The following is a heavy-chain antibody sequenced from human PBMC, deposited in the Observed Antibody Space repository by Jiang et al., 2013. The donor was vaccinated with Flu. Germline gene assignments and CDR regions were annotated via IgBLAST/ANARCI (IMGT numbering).Heavy chain of an antibody. CDR2: ISHTGSS. V-gene: IGHV4-59*01. Sequence: TLSLTCRVSGAYISNYYWKWIRQPPGKGLEWIGYISHTGSSNANPSLETRVNISVDTSKNQFSLKLASVTAADTAVYYCARARNDYGDSRTGVDNWGQGTLVTVSS. J-gene: IGHJ4*02. CDR1: GAYISNYY. CDR3: ARARNDYGDSRTGVDN. D-gene: IGHD4-17*01.